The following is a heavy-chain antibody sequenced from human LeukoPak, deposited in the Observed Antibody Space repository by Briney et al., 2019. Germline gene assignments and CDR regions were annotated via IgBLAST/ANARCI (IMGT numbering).Heavy chain of an antibody. CDR3: ARGIGSTPVPASYLDY. CDR1: GYDFTKYA. CDR2: IDAGNGRT. J-gene: IGHJ4*02. Sequence: ASVKVSCKASGYDFTKYAVQWVRQAPGQRLEWMGWIDAGNGRTKYSQDFQGRVTITRDTSASIAYMELSSLRSGDMAVYYCARGIGSTPVPASYLDYWGQGTLVTVSS. D-gene: IGHD2-15*01. V-gene: IGHV1-3*03.